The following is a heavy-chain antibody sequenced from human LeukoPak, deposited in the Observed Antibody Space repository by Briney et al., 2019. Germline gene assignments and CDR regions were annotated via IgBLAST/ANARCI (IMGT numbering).Heavy chain of an antibody. V-gene: IGHV3-23*01. Sequence: GGSLRLSCAASGFTFSSYAMSWVRQALGKGLEWVSAISGSGGSTYYADSVKGRFTISRDNSKNTLYLQMNSLRAEDTAVYYCALLPQIVVVITTPDAFDIWGQGTMVTVSS. J-gene: IGHJ3*02. CDR2: ISGSGGST. CDR3: ALLPQIVVVITTPDAFDI. D-gene: IGHD3-22*01. CDR1: GFTFSSYA.